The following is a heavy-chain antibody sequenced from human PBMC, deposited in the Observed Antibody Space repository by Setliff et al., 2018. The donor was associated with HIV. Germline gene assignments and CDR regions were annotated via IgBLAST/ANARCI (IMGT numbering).Heavy chain of an antibody. CDR1: GFTFSIYS. J-gene: IGHJ4*02. Sequence: GSLRLSCTASGFTFSIYSMNWVRQAPGKGLEWVSSISSSGKYIYYADSVRGRFTISRDDAKNSLYLQMYSLRAEDTAIYYCARDRASSGYYSHFDYWGQGSLVTVSS. V-gene: IGHV3-21*01. D-gene: IGHD3-22*01. CDR3: ARDRASSGYYSHFDY. CDR2: ISSSGKYI.